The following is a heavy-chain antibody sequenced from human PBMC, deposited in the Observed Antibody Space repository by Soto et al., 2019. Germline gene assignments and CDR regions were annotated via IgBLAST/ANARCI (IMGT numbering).Heavy chain of an antibody. Sequence: EVQLVESGGGLVQPGGSLRLSCAASGFTFSSYSMNWVRQAPGKGLEWVSYISSSSSTIYYADSVKGRFTISRDNAKNPPYLQMNSLRAEVTAVYDCGSASSSLSAALRFDYWGQRNLVTVSS. D-gene: IGHD6-13*01. CDR2: ISSSSSTI. CDR3: GSASSSLSAALRFDY. J-gene: IGHJ4*02. CDR1: GFTFSSYS. V-gene: IGHV3-48*01.